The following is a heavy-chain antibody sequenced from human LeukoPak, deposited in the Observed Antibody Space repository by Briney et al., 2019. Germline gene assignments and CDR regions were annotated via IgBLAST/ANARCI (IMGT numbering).Heavy chain of an antibody. CDR1: EFTFSSYN. Sequence: GGSLRLSCAASEFTFSSYNMNRVRQAPGKGLEWVSSISSSSSYIYYADSVKGRFTISRDNAKNSLYLQMNSLRADDTAVYHCARSILTGYYAFDIWGQGTMVTVSS. CDR2: ISSSSSYI. J-gene: IGHJ3*02. CDR3: ARSILTGYYAFDI. V-gene: IGHV3-21*01. D-gene: IGHD3-9*01.